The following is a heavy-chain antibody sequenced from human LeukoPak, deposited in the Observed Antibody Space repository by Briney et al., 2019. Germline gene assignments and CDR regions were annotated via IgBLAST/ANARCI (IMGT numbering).Heavy chain of an antibody. CDR1: GGSISGYY. J-gene: IGHJ6*03. D-gene: IGHD6-13*01. CDR3: ARSSSWSFYYYMDV. V-gene: IGHV4-59*01. CDR2: IYYSGST. Sequence: SETLSLTCTVSGGSISGYYWSWIRQPPGKGLEWIGYIYYSGSTNYNPSLKSRVTISVDTSKNQFSLKLSSVTAADTAVYYCARSSSWSFYYYMDVWGKGTTVTVSS.